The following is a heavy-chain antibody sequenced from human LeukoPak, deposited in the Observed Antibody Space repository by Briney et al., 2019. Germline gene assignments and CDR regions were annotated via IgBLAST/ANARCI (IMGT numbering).Heavy chain of an antibody. V-gene: IGHV3-30*02. CDR3: AKDRATYYYDSSGYTFFDY. Sequence: PGGSLRLSCAASGFTFSSYGMHWVRQAPGKGLEWVAFIRYDGSNKYYADSVKGGFTISRDNSKNTLYLQMNSLRAEDTAVYYCAKDRATYYYDSSGYTFFDYWGQGTLVTVSS. CDR1: GFTFSSYG. D-gene: IGHD3-22*01. CDR2: IRYDGSNK. J-gene: IGHJ4*02.